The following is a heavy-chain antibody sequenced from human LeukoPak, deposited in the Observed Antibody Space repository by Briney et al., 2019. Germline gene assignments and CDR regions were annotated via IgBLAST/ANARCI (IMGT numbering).Heavy chain of an antibody. CDR2: ISYDGSNK. CDR3: ATPEGYSYGYEDY. Sequence: GGSLRLSCAASGFTFSSYGMHWVRQDPGKGLEWVAVISYDGSNKYYADSVRGRFTISRDNSKNTLYLQTNSLRAEDTAVYYCATPEGYSYGYEDYWGQGTLVTVSS. J-gene: IGHJ4*02. D-gene: IGHD5-18*01. V-gene: IGHV3-30*03. CDR1: GFTFSSYG.